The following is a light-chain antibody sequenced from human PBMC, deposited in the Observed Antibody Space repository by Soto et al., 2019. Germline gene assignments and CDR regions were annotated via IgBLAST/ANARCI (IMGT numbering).Light chain of an antibody. CDR1: QSLLHSNGYNY. J-gene: IGKJ3*01. CDR3: MQALQTPIFT. V-gene: IGKV2-28*01. Sequence: DIVMTQSPLSLPVTPGEPASISCRSSQSLLHSNGYNYLDWYLQKPGQSPQLLIYLGSNRASGVPDRFSGSGSGTDFTLKISRVEAEDAGVYYCMQALQTPIFTFGPGTKVDIK. CDR2: LGS.